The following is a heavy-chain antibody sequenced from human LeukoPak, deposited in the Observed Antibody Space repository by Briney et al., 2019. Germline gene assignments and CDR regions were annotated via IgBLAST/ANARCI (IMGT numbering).Heavy chain of an antibody. D-gene: IGHD1-26*01. V-gene: IGHV6-1*01. CDR2: TYYRSECHT. CDR3: ASGWALS. Sequence: SQTLSLTCAVSGDSVSNKNAAWNWIRQSPSRGLEWLGRTYYRSECHTDYAFSVKGRITIKADTSKNQFSLQLGYVTPEDTAVYDCASGWALSWGQGTLVTVSS. CDR1: GDSVSNKNAA. J-gene: IGHJ5*02.